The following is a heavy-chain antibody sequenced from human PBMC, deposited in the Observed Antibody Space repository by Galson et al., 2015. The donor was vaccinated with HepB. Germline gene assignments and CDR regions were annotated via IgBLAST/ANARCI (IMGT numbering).Heavy chain of an antibody. D-gene: IGHD3-10*01. CDR1: GFTFSSYW. V-gene: IGHV3-74*01. J-gene: IGHJ2*01. CDR3: AVLWFGELQRHWYFDL. CDR2: INSDGSST. Sequence: SLRLSCAASGFTFSSYWMHWVRQAPGKGLVWVSRINSDGSSTSYADSVKGRFTISRDNAKNTLYLQVNSLRAEDTAVYYCAVLWFGELQRHWYFDLWGRGTLVTVSS.